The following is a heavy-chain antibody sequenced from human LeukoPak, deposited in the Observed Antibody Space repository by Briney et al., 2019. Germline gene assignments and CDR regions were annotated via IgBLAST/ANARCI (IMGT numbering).Heavy chain of an antibody. V-gene: IGHV4-59*01. D-gene: IGHD2-15*01. CDR2: IFYTGST. CDR3: ARARGGSHWYFDL. CDR1: GGSISNYY. Sequence: KPSETLSLTCTVSGGSISNYYWSWLRQPPGKGLEWIGYIFYTGSTNSNPSLKSRVTISVDTSKNQFSLKLSSVTAADTAVYYCARARGGSHWYFDLWGRGTLVTVSS. J-gene: IGHJ2*01.